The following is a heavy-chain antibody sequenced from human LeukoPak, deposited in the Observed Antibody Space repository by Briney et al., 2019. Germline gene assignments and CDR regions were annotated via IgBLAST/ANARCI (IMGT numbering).Heavy chain of an antibody. D-gene: IGHD3-22*01. CDR3: ARGGSSGPYGRFDP. J-gene: IGHJ5*02. CDR1: GGSFSTYY. V-gene: IGHV4-59*08. Sequence: SETLSLTCTLSGGSFSTYYWSWLRQPPGKGLEWIGYFHDSGITNYNPSLKTRVSLSGDPSKNPLFMKLNSLTAADTAVYYCARGGSSGPYGRFDPWGQGTLVTVSS. CDR2: FHDSGIT.